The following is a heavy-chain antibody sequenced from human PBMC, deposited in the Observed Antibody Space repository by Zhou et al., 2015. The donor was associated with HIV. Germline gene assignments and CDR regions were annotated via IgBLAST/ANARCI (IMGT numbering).Heavy chain of an antibody. D-gene: IGHD2-15*01. J-gene: IGHJ4*02. CDR2: IIPIFGTA. V-gene: IGHV1-69*01. CDR1: GGTFSSYA. Sequence: QVQLVQSGAEVKKPGSSVKVSCKASGGTFSSYAISWVRQAPGQGLEWMGGIIPIFGTANYAQKFQGRVTITADESTSTAYMELSSLRSEDTAVYYCARDQCSGGSCYRYYFDYWGQGTLVTVSS. CDR3: ARDQCSGGSCYRYYFDY.